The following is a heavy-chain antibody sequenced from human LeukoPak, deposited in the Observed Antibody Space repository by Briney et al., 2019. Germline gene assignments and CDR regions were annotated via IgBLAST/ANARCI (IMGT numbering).Heavy chain of an antibody. CDR1: GLPFSSYE. CDR2: ISSSGNAI. CDR3: AKEYGYDYNYFYSMDV. J-gene: IGHJ6*03. D-gene: IGHD1-1*01. Sequence: PGGSLRLSCAASGLPFSSYEMRWVRQAPGEGLEWVSYISSSGNAIYYADSVKGRFTISRDNSKNTLYLQMSSLRAEDTAVYFCAKEYGYDYNYFYSMDVWGKGTTVTISS. V-gene: IGHV3-48*03.